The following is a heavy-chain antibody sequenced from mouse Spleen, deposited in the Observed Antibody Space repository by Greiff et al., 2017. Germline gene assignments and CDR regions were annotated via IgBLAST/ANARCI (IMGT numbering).Heavy chain of an antibody. D-gene: IGHD1-1*01. Sequence: VQLQQSGPELVKPGASVKICCKASGYAFSSSWMNWVKQRPGKGLEWIGRIYPGDGDTNYNGKFKGKATLTADKSSSTAYMQLSSLTSEDSAVYFCAPTVVADFDYWGQGTTLTVSS. CDR1: GYAFSSSW. CDR3: APTVVADFDY. CDR2: IYPGDGDT. V-gene: IGHV1-82*01. J-gene: IGHJ2*01.